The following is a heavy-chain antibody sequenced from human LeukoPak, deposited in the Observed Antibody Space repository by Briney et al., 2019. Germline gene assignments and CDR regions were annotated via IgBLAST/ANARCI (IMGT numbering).Heavy chain of an antibody. D-gene: IGHD3-22*01. J-gene: IGHJ4*02. CDR3: ARVEAYYYDSSGWGNLDY. V-gene: IGHV1-2*06. CDR2: INPNSGGT. CDR1: GYTFTGYY. Sequence: ASVKVSCKASGYTFTGYYMHWVRQAPGQGLEWMGRINPNSGGTNYAQKFQGRVTMTRDTSISPAYMELSRLRSDDTAVYYCARVEAYYYDSSGWGNLDYWGQGTLVTVSS.